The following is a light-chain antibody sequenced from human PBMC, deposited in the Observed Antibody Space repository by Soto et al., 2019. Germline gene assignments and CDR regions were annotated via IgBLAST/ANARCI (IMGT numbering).Light chain of an antibody. J-gene: IGKJ1*01. CDR2: WAS. CDR1: QSVLYSSNNKNY. Sequence: DILLTHSPDSLAVSLGERATINCKSSQSVLYSSNNKNYLAWYQQKPGQPPKLLIYWASTRKSGVPDRFSASGSGTDFTLTINDLQADDVAVYYCQQYYSTLWTFGQGTKVDIK. CDR3: QQYYSTLWT. V-gene: IGKV4-1*01.